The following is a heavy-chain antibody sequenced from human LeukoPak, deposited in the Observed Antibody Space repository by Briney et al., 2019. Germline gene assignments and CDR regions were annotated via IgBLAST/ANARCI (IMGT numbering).Heavy chain of an antibody. CDR2: IYYSGST. J-gene: IGHJ6*02. Sequence: PSETLSLTCTVSGGSISSYYWSWIRQPPGKGLEWIGYIYYSGSTNYNPSLKSRVTISVDTSKNQFSLKLSSVTAADTAVYDCARDAYYYDSSGMDVWGQGTTVTVSS. D-gene: IGHD3-22*01. V-gene: IGHV4-59*01. CDR1: GGSISSYY. CDR3: ARDAYYYDSSGMDV.